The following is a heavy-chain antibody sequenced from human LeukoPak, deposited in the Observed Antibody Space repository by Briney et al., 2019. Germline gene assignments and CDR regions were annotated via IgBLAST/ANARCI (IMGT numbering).Heavy chain of an antibody. Sequence: SETLSLTCTVSGGSISSGDYYWSWIRQPPGKGLEWIGYIYYSGSTYYNPSLKSRVTISVDTSKNQFSLKLSSVTAADTAVYYCARGASMAAHFDYWGQGTLVTVSS. D-gene: IGHD2/OR15-2a*01. CDR3: ARGASMAAHFDY. CDR2: IYYSGST. CDR1: GGSISSGDYY. J-gene: IGHJ4*02. V-gene: IGHV4-30-4*01.